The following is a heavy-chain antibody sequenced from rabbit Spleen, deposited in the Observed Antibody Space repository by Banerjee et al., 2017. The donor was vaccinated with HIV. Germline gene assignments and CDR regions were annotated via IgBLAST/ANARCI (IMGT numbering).Heavy chain of an antibody. Sequence: QSLEESGGDLVKPGASLTLTCTASGVSFSSSSYMCWVRQAPGKGLEWIACIDTGSSGFTYFATWAKGRFTCSKTSSTTVTLQMTRLTAADTATYFCATTNHGDYGFVLWGPGTLVTVS. V-gene: IGHV1S40*01. CDR2: IDTGSSGFT. D-gene: IGHD2-1*01. CDR3: ATTNHGDYGFVL. J-gene: IGHJ6*01. CDR1: GVSFSSSSY.